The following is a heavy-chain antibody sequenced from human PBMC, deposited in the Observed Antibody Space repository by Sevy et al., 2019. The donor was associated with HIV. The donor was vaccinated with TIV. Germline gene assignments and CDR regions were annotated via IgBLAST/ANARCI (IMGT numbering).Heavy chain of an antibody. D-gene: IGHD2-8*01. CDR3: AREGCTKPHDY. J-gene: IGHJ4*02. V-gene: IGHV3-23*01. CDR2: LSFGCGEI. CDR1: GFTFSKYS. Sequence: GGSLRLYCAASGFTFSKYSMSWVRQPPGKGLEWVSTLSFGCGEINYADSVKGRFTISRDNSKGSVYMQMNNLRPEDTAVYYCAREGCTKPHDYWGQGTLVTVSS.